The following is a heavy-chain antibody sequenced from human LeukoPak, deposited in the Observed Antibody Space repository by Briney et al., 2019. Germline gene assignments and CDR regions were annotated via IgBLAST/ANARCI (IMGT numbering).Heavy chain of an antibody. CDR1: GGSISYYY. Sequence: SETLSLTCTVSGGSISYYYWNWIRQPAGKGLEWIGRIYTSGRTYYDPSLKSRVSMSVDTSKNQFSLKLSSVTAADTAVYYCARLSTVTTSFDYWGQGTLVTVSS. CDR2: IYTSGRT. CDR3: ARLSTVTTSFDY. D-gene: IGHD4-11*01. J-gene: IGHJ4*02. V-gene: IGHV4-4*07.